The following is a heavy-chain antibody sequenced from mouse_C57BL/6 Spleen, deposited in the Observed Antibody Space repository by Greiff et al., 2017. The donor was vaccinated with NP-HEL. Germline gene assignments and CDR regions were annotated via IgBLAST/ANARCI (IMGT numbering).Heavy chain of an antibody. J-gene: IGHJ4*01. Sequence: EVQRVESEGGLVQPGSSMKLSCTASGFTFSDYYMAWVRQVPEKGLEWVANINYDGSSTYYLDSLKSRFIISRDNAKNILYLQLSSLKSEDTATYYCAREGGASRNAMDYWGQGTSVTVSS. CDR2: INYDGSST. D-gene: IGHD1-1*01. CDR3: AREGGASRNAMDY. CDR1: GFTFSDYY. V-gene: IGHV5-16*01.